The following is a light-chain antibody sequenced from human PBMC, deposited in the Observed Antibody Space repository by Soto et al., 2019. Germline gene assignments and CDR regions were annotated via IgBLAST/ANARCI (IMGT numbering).Light chain of an antibody. CDR3: QQSYSTPYT. J-gene: IGKJ2*01. Sequence: DIQMTQSPSSLSASVGDRVSITCRTSQDSYTYFNWYQHKPGKAPKLLIYAASSLQIGVPSRFSGSGSGTEFTLTISSLQPEDFATYYCQQSYSTPYTFGQGTKVDIK. CDR1: QDSYTY. V-gene: IGKV1-39*01. CDR2: AAS.